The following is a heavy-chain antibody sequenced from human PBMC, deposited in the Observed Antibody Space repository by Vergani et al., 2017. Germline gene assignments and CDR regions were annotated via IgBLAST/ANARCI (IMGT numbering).Heavy chain of an antibody. CDR2: ISWNSGSI. CDR1: GFTFDDYA. CDR3: ARDLREGFGVYYYYYGMDV. Sequence: EVQLVESGGGLVQPGRSLRLSCAASGFTFDDYAMHWVQQAPGKGLEWVSGISWNSGSIGYADSVKGRFTISRDNAKNSLYLQMNSLRAEETALYYCARDLREGFGVYYYYYGMDVWGQGTTVTVSS. J-gene: IGHJ6*02. D-gene: IGHD3-10*01. V-gene: IGHV3-9*01.